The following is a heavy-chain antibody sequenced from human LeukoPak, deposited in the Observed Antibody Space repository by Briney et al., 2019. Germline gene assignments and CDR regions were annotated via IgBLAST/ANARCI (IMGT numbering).Heavy chain of an antibody. CDR3: AREEADSGSYYVDY. J-gene: IGHJ4*02. CDR2: VSSYNDNT. D-gene: IGHD1-26*01. CDR1: GYTFTSYG. Sequence: GASVKVSFKASGYTFTSYGISWVRQAPGQGLEWMGWVSSYNDNTNYAQKLQGRVTMTTDTSTSTAYMELRSLRSDDTAVYYCAREEADSGSYYVDYWGQGTLVTVSS. V-gene: IGHV1-18*01.